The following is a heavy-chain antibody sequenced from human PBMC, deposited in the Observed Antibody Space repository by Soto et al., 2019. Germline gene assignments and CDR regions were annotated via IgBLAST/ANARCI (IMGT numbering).Heavy chain of an antibody. D-gene: IGHD3-10*01. J-gene: IGHJ3*02. Sequence: GESLKISCKGSGYSFTSYWIGWVRQMPGKGLEWMGIIYPGDSDTRYSPSFQGQVTISADKSISTAYLQWSSLKASDTAMYYCARAGDQPAVWFGDHDAFDIWGQGTMVTVSS. V-gene: IGHV5-51*01. CDR2: IYPGDSDT. CDR3: ARAGDQPAVWFGDHDAFDI. CDR1: GYSFTSYW.